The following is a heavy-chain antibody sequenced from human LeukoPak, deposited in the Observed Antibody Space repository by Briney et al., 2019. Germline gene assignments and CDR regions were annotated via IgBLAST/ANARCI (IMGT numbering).Heavy chain of an antibody. D-gene: IGHD3-10*01. CDR2: INHSGST. Sequence: PGGSLRLSCAASGFTFSNYAMSWVRQPPGKGLEWIGEINHSGSTNYNPSLKSRVTISVDTSKNQFSLKLSSVTAADTAVYYCARRGALLWFGENWFDPWGQGTLVTVSS. V-gene: IGHV4-34*01. J-gene: IGHJ5*02. CDR1: GFTFSNYA. CDR3: ARRGALLWFGENWFDP.